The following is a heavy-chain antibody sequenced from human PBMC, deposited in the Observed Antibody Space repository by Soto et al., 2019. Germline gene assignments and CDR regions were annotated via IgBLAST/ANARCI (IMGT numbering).Heavy chain of an antibody. CDR1: GFSLSARGEG. D-gene: IGHD3-10*01. J-gene: IGHJ1*01. CDR2: SYWNGDR. CDR3: AHRTYYFASGHVFQH. V-gene: IGHV2-5*01. Sequence: SGPTLVNPTRTLTLTCTFPGFSLSARGEGVGWLRQPPGKALEWLALSYWNGDRRYSPSLKSRLTLTKGTSEDQVVLTMTDMDPVDTATYYCAHRTYYFASGHVFQHWGPGTLVTVSS.